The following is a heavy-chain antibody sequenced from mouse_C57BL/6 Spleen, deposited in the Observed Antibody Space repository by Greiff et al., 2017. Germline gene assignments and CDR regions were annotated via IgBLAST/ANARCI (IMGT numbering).Heavy chain of an antibody. CDR3: ANICYYGSGCAY. CDR1: GYTFTGYW. Sequence: QVQLQQSGAELMKPGASVKLSCKATGYTFTGYWIEWVKQRPGHGLEWIGEIFPGSGSTNYTEKFKGKATVTADTSSNTAYLQLSSLTTDDSAIYFCANICYYGSGCAYWGQGTLVTVAA. D-gene: IGHD1-1*01. CDR2: IFPGSGST. J-gene: IGHJ3*01. V-gene: IGHV1-9*01.